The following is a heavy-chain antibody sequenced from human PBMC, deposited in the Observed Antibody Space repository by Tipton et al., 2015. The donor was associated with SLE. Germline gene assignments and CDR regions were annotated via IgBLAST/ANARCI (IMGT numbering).Heavy chain of an antibody. CDR3: ARSSSVRTLLWPTFAY. J-gene: IGHJ4*02. CDR1: GGSISSSIW. Sequence: TLSLTCTVSGGSISSSIWWTWVRQPPGKGLEWIGEIYHRGTTYYNPSLKSRVTISADTSKNHLSLKLTSVTAADTAVYFCARSSSVRTLLWPTFAYWGQGTLVTVSS. D-gene: IGHD2/OR15-2a*01. CDR2: IYHRGTT. V-gene: IGHV4-4*01.